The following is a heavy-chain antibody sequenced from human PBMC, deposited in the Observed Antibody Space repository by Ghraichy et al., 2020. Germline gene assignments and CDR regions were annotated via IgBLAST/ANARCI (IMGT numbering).Heavy chain of an antibody. D-gene: IGHD3-16*01. Sequence: GGSLRLSCAASGFTFSDYYMSWIRQAPGKGLEWVSYISSSGSTMYYADSVKGRFTISRDNAKNSLYLQMNSLRAEDTAVYYCARVWGGDVLIISAPDYYYYGMDVWGQGTTVTVSS. CDR3: ARVWGGDVLIISAPDYYYYGMDV. CDR1: GFTFSDYY. J-gene: IGHJ6*02. V-gene: IGHV3-11*04. CDR2: ISSSGSTM.